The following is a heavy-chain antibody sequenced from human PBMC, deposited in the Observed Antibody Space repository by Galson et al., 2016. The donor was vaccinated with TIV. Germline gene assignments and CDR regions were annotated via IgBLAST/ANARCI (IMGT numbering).Heavy chain of an antibody. Sequence: TLSLTCTVSGGSISSNGIFWSWIRQHPGKGLEWIGYIYHSGSTHYNPSLKSRVAMSVDTSKNQFSLTLTSVTAVDTAVYYCARDQDSGAYFGYWGQGTLVTVSS. J-gene: IGHJ4*02. D-gene: IGHD2-15*01. CDR3: ARDQDSGAYFGY. CDR1: GGSISSNGIF. V-gene: IGHV4-31*03. CDR2: IYHSGST.